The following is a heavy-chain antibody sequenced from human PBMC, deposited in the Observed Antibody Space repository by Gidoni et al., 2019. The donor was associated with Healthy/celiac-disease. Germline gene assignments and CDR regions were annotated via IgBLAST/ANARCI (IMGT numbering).Heavy chain of an antibody. V-gene: IGHV3-53*01. CDR3: AKDAYCGGDCYSVQ. J-gene: IGHJ4*02. Sequence: EVQLVESGGGLIQPGGSLRLSCAASGFTVSSNYMSWGRQAPGKGLEWVSVVYSGGSTYYADSVKGRFTISRDDAKNTLYLQMNSLRAEDTAVYYCAKDAYCGGDCYSVQWGQGTLVTVSS. D-gene: IGHD2-21*02. CDR2: VYSGGST. CDR1: GFTVSSNY.